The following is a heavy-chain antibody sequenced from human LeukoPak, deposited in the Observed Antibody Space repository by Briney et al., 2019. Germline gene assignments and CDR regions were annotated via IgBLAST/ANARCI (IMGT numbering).Heavy chain of an antibody. CDR3: SRAPYSSGWSDY. Sequence: GRSLRLSCTASGFTFGDYAMSWVRQAPGKGLEWVALIRKKVHGGTTEYAASVKGRFTISRDDSKSIAYLQMNSLKTEDTAVYYCSRAPYSSGWSDYWGQGTLVTVSS. D-gene: IGHD6-19*01. CDR2: IRKKVHGGTT. J-gene: IGHJ4*02. V-gene: IGHV3-49*04. CDR1: GFTFGDYA.